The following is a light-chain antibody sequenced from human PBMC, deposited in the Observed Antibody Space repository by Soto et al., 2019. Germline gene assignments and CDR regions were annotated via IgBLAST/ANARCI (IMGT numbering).Light chain of an antibody. CDR1: SSDVGAYKY. CDR2: EVS. CDR3: TSYAGSNIWV. V-gene: IGLV2-8*01. J-gene: IGLJ3*02. Sequence: QSALTQPPSASGSPGQSVTISCTGTSSDVGAYKYVSWYQQYPGKAPKLMIYEVSKRRSGVPDRFSGSKSGNTASLTVSGLQAEDEADYYCTSYAGSNIWVFGGGTKVTVL.